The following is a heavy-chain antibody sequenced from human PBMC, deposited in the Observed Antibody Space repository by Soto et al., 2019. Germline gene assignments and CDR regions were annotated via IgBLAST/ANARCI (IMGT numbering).Heavy chain of an antibody. CDR3: ASVPVDVPE. CDR1: GPTFMVSY. V-gene: IGHV1-2*02. J-gene: IGHJ4*02. Sequence: QLVQSGAEVKKPGASVKVSCKTSGPTFMVSYIHWVRQAPGQGLEWMGWIDPKSGDTTYEQKFLGRVTMTRDTSINTAYMEVNTLTSDDTALYYCASVPVDVPEWGQGTLITVSS. CDR2: IDPKSGDT. D-gene: IGHD5-12*01.